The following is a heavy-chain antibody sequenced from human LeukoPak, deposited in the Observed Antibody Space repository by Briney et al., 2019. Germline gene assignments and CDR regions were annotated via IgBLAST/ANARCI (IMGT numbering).Heavy chain of an antibody. V-gene: IGHV3-33*01. D-gene: IGHD1/OR15-1a*01. Sequence: GGSLRLSCAAAGFTFSDYVMYWVSQAPGKGLEWVAVIWYDESNKYYANSVKGRFTISRDNAKNTLYLQINSLRAEDTAVYYCARDQAGTTNAIDYWGQGTLVTVSS. CDR1: GFTFSDYV. J-gene: IGHJ4*02. CDR2: IWYDESNK. CDR3: ARDQAGTTNAIDY.